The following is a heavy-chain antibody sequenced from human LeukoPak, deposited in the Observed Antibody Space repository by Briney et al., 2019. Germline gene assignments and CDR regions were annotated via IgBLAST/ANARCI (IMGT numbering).Heavy chain of an antibody. J-gene: IGHJ4*02. D-gene: IGHD5-12*01. V-gene: IGHV3-7*01. CDR2: IKQDGSER. CDR1: GFTFSSHW. Sequence: GGSLRLSCAASGFTFSSHWMSWVRQAPGKGLEWVANIKQDGSERYYVDSVKGRFTISRDNAKNSLYLQMNSLRAGDTAVYYCARGEWLRSHYLDFWGQGTLVTVSS. CDR3: ARGEWLRSHYLDF.